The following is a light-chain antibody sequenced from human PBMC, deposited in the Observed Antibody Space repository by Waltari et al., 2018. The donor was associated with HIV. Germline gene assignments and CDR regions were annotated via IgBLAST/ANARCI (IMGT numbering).Light chain of an antibody. V-gene: IGLV3-21*02. J-gene: IGLJ2*01. Sequence: SYVLPQAPSVSVARGQTPTISCGNIGRHREQRYRQKPGRAPLLVVLDDVDRSSGIPARFSGARSGERATLTISGVEAGDEADYYCQVWDRSYKEAVFGGGT. CDR1: NIGRHR. CDR2: DDV. CDR3: QVWDRSYKEAV.